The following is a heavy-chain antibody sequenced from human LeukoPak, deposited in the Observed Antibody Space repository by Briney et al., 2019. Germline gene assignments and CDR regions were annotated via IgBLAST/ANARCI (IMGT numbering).Heavy chain of an antibody. V-gene: IGHV4-4*07. CDR3: ARVPRIEAGATGDWFDP. CDR2: IYTSGST. D-gene: IGHD6-13*01. J-gene: IGHJ5*02. CDR1: DGSISGYY. Sequence: SETLSLTCTVSDGSISGYYWTWIRQPAGKGLEWSGRIYTSGSTNYNPSLKSRVTMSVDTSKNQFFLNLRSVTAAGTAVYYCARVPRIEAGATGDWFDPWGQGTVVTVSS.